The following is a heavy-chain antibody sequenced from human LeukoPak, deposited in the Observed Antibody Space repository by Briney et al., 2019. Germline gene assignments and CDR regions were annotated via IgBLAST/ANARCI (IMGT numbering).Heavy chain of an antibody. D-gene: IGHD3-10*01. V-gene: IGHV4-59*01. Sequence: SETLSLTCTVSGGSISSYYWSWIRQPPGKGLEWIGYIYYSGSTNYNPSLKSRVTISVDTSKNQFSLKLSSVTAADTAVYYCARTGRGSGFYYMDVWGKGTTVTISS. CDR3: ARTGRGSGFYYMDV. CDR1: GGSISSYY. CDR2: IYYSGST. J-gene: IGHJ6*03.